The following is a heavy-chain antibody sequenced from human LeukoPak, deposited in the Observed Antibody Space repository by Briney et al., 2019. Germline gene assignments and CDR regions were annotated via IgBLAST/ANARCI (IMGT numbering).Heavy chain of an antibody. D-gene: IGHD6-13*01. Sequence: PGGSRRPSCATSGITLNTYAIPCLRQAPGTARDWVSVISGSGGSTKYAESVKGRFTTSRDNSKNTLYLQMNSLRVEDTAVYYCAKDKNSSWYQNGLDCWGQGTLVTVSS. V-gene: IGHV3-23*01. J-gene: IGHJ4*02. CDR1: GITLNTYA. CDR2: ISGSGGST. CDR3: AKDKNSSWYQNGLDC.